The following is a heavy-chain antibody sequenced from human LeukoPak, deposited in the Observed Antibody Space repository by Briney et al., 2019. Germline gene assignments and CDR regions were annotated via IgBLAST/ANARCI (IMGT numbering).Heavy chain of an antibody. CDR3: AEGSSGFAY. V-gene: IGHV3-21*01. Sequence: GGSLRLSCAASGFTFSDYSMNWVRQAPGKGLEWVSFIDSTSSYIHYGDSVKGRFTISRDNAKNSLYLHMNGLRAEDTAVYYCAEGSSGFAYWGQGTLVTVSS. CDR1: GFTFSDYS. CDR2: IDSTSSYI. J-gene: IGHJ4*02. D-gene: IGHD6-19*01.